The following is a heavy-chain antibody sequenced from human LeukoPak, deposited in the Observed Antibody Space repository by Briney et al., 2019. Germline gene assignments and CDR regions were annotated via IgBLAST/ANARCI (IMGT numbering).Heavy chain of an antibody. V-gene: IGHV4-34*01. CDR2: IDPNGTP. D-gene: IGHD4-17*01. Sequence: SETLSLTCAVYGGAFSGYSWSWIRQPPGKGLEWIGEIDPNGTPNYNPSLKSRVTVSVDTCKNQFSLNLDSVTAADTAIYYCARGRSYEYGDYDYWGQGTLVTVSS. J-gene: IGHJ4*02. CDR3: ARGRSYEYGDYDY. CDR1: GGAFSGYS.